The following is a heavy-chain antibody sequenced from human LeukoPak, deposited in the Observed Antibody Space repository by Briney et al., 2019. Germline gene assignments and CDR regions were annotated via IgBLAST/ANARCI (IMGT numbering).Heavy chain of an antibody. CDR1: GFTFNNYW. Sequence: GGSLRLSCAASGFTFNNYWIHWVRQVPGKDLVWVSRIDSDASRTNYADSVKGRFTISRDNVKNMVYLQMSSLTVEDTAVYYCARYSVRPYYYGMDVWGQGTTVTVSS. V-gene: IGHV3-74*01. J-gene: IGHJ6*02. D-gene: IGHD6-13*01. CDR2: IDSDASRT. CDR3: ARYSVRPYYYGMDV.